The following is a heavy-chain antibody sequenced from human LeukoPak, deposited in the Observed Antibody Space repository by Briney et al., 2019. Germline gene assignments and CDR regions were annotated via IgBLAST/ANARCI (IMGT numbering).Heavy chain of an antibody. D-gene: IGHD6-13*01. CDR2: ISAYNGNT. CDR1: GYTFTSYG. V-gene: IGHV1-18*01. Sequence: ASVKVSCKASGYTFTSYGISWVRQAPGQGLEWMGWISAYNGNTNYAQKLQGRVTMTTDTSTSTAYMELRSLRSDDTAVYYCARDRAAAGGRDRFDPWGQGTLVTVSS. CDR3: ARDRAAAGGRDRFDP. J-gene: IGHJ5*02.